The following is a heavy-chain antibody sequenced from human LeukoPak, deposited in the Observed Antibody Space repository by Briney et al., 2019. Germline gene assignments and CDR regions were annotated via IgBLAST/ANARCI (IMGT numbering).Heavy chain of an antibody. D-gene: IGHD6-13*01. CDR3: ASASPVIAAAGWDFFDP. V-gene: IGHV3-23*01. Sequence: GGTLRLSCAASGFTFSSYGMTWVRQAPGKGLEWVSAISDNGGRTFYADSVKGRFTISRDNAKNSLYLQMNSLRAEDTAVYYCASASPVIAAAGWDFFDPWGQGTLVTVSS. J-gene: IGHJ5*02. CDR1: GFTFSSYG. CDR2: ISDNGGRT.